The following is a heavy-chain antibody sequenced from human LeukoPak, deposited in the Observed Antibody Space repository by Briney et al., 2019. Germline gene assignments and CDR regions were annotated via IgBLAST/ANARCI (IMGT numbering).Heavy chain of an antibody. CDR3: AKDYYGSGSYRHFDY. D-gene: IGHD3-10*01. V-gene: IGHV3-23*01. Sequence: SGGSPRLSCAASGFTFSSYAMSWVRQAPGKGLEWVSVISGSGGSTYYADSVKGRFTISRDNSKNTLYLQINSLRAEDTAVYYCAKDYYGSGSYRHFDYWGQGTLVTVSS. J-gene: IGHJ4*02. CDR2: ISGSGGST. CDR1: GFTFSSYA.